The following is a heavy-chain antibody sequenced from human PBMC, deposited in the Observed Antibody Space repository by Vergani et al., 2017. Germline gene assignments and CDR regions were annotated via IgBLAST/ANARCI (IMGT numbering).Heavy chain of an antibody. J-gene: IGHJ4*02. CDR3: ASSRPYCTSGSCPAI. D-gene: IGHD2-15*01. CDR1: GGSINPSSSF. Sequence: QLQLQESGPGLVKPSETLSLICTVSGGSINPSSSFWGWIRQSPGKGLEWIGHIHTGGSTDLNPSFKSRVSISVDTSKSQFSLKLNSVTVADTAVYYCASSRPYCTSGSCPAIWGQGTLVTVSS. CDR2: IHTGGST. V-gene: IGHV4-39*07.